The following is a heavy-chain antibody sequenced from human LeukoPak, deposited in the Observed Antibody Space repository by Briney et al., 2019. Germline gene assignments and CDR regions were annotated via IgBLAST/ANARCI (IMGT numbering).Heavy chain of an antibody. J-gene: IGHJ3*02. CDR2: IGSSSSYI. CDR3: ARDRAGYYGSGSYTDAFDI. CDR1: GFTFSSYS. D-gene: IGHD3-10*01. Sequence: GGSLRLSCAASGFTFSSYSMNWVRQAPGKGLEWVSSIGSSSSYIYYADSVKGRFTISRDNAKNSLYLQMNSLRAEDTAVYYCARDRAGYYGSGSYTDAFDIWGQGTMVTVSS. V-gene: IGHV3-21*01.